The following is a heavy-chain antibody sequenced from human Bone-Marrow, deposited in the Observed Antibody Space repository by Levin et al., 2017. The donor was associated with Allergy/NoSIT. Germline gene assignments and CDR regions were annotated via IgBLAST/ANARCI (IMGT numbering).Heavy chain of an antibody. V-gene: IGHV4-39*01. D-gene: IGHD6-6*01. CDR3: ASYWKIAARPYYGMDV. J-gene: IGHJ6*02. CDR2: IYYSGST. Sequence: SETLSLTCTVSGGSISSSSYYWGWIRQPPGKGLEWIGSIYYSGSTYYNPSLKSRVTISVDTSKNQFSLKLSSVTAADTAVYYCASYWKIAARPYYGMDVWGQGTTVTVSS. CDR1: GGSISSSSYY.